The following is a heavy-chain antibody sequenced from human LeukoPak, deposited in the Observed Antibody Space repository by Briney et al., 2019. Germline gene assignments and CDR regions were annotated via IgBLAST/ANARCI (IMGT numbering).Heavy chain of an antibody. V-gene: IGHV1-24*01. CDR2: FDPEDGET. CDR1: GYTLTELS. Sequence: ASVKVSCKVSGYTLTELSMHWVRQAPGKGLEWMGGFDPEDGETIYAQKFQGRVTMTEDTSTDTAYMELSSLRSEDTAVYYCATVGGSYSAFDIWGQGTMVTVSS. CDR3: ATVGGSYSAFDI. J-gene: IGHJ3*02. D-gene: IGHD1-26*01.